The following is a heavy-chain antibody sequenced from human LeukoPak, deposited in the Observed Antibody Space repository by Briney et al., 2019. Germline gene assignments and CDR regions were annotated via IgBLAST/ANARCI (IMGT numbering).Heavy chain of an antibody. Sequence: PGGSLRPARAASGFTFNRYAMSWVRQAPEKGLEWVATISGSGGGTYYADSVKGRFTISSDASKPPLFLQMNRLRAEATAVYYCAKDLGRYRNNYFDYWGQGTLVTVSS. V-gene: IGHV3-23*01. CDR2: ISGSGGGT. CDR3: AKDLGRYRNNYFDY. J-gene: IGHJ4*02. CDR1: GFTFNRYA. D-gene: IGHD1-26*01.